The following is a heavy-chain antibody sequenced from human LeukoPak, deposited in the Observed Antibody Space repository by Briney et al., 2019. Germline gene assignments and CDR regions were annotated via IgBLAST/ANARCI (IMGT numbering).Heavy chain of an antibody. CDR1: GFTFSSYW. J-gene: IGHJ3*02. D-gene: IGHD5/OR15-5a*01. CDR3: ARGVSGTGPDI. Sequence: GGSLRLSCAASGFTFSSYWMHWVRQAPGKGLVWVSRIKIDGSSTDYADSVKGLFTISRDNAKNTMYLEMNSLRAEDTVVYYCARGVSGTGPDIWGLGTMVTVSS. V-gene: IGHV3-74*01. CDR2: IKIDGSST.